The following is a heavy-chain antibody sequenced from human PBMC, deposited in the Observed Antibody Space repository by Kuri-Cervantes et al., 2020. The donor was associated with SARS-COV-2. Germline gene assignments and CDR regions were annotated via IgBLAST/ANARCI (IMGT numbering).Heavy chain of an antibody. CDR1: GFTFSDYY. D-gene: IGHD5-18*01. Sequence: ETLSLTCAASGFTFSDYYMSWVRQAPGKGLEWVSGINWNGGSTGYADSVKGRFTISRDNAKNSLYLQMNSLRAEDTAVYYCASVEGVTPDYWGQGTLVTVSS. V-gene: IGHV3-20*04. CDR2: INWNGGST. CDR3: ASVEGVTPDY. J-gene: IGHJ4*02.